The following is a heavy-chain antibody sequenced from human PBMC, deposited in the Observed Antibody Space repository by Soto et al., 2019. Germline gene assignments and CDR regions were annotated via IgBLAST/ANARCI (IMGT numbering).Heavy chain of an antibody. D-gene: IGHD2-8*01. Sequence: GGSLRLSCAASGFTFSSYSMNWVRQAPGKGLEWVSSISSSSSYIYYADSVKGRFTISRDNAKNSLYLQMNSLRAEDTAVYYCARDRPQVYHAFDIWGQGTMVTVSS. V-gene: IGHV3-21*01. CDR2: ISSSSSYI. CDR3: ARDRPQVYHAFDI. CDR1: GFTFSSYS. J-gene: IGHJ3*02.